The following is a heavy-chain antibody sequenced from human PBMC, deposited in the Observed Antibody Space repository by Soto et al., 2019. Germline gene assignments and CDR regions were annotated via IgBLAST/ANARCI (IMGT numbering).Heavy chain of an antibody. CDR2: IYPGDSDT. D-gene: IGHD1-26*01. J-gene: IGHJ4*02. CDR3: ARYSGSYWHYLDF. CDR1: GYSFASHW. V-gene: IGHV5-51*01. Sequence: GESLKISCKGSGYSFASHWVAWVRQMPEKGLEWIGTIYPGDSDTKYSSAFRGHVTISADTSVSTAYLQWRSMEATDSAIYYCARYSGSYWHYLDFWGQGTLVTVSS.